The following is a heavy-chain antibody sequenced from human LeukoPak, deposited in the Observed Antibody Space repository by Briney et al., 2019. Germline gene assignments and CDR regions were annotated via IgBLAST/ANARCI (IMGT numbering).Heavy chain of an antibody. V-gene: IGHV3-7*01. CDR2: IKQDGSEK. D-gene: IGHD6-6*01. CDR1: GFTFSSYW. CDR3: GKIGTSIALSRYYYIDV. J-gene: IGHJ6*03. Sequence: PGGSLRLSCAASGFTFSSYWMSWVRQAPGKGLEWVANIKQDGSEKYYVDSVKGRFTISRDNAKNSLYLQMNSLRAEDTAVYYCGKIGTSIALSRYYYIDVWGKGTTVTVSS.